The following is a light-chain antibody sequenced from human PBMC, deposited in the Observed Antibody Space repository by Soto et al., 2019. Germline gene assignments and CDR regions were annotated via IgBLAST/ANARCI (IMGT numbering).Light chain of an antibody. CDR3: QQYNSYSRT. V-gene: IGKV1-5*01. CDR2: DAS. Sequence: EIQMTQSPSTLSSSLGDRASITCRASQSISSWLAWYQQKPGQAPKLLIYDASSLESGVPSRFSGSGSGTEFTLTISSLQPEDFATYYCQQYNSYSRTFGQGTKVDIK. J-gene: IGKJ1*01. CDR1: QSISSW.